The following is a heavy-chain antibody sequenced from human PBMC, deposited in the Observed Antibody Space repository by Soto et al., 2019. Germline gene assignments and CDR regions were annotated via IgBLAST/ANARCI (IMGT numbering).Heavy chain of an antibody. V-gene: IGHV3-48*02. CDR2: ISRSHSDI. J-gene: IGHJ4*02. CDR1: GFSISNFG. Sequence: EVQLVESGGGLVPPGGSLRLSCSASGFSISNFGMFWVRQAPGRGLEWISFISRSHSDIYYADSVKGRFTISRDNAKNSMFLQMNSLRDEDRAVYYCARESEDLTSNFDYWGQGTLVTVSS. CDR3: ARESEDLTSNFDY.